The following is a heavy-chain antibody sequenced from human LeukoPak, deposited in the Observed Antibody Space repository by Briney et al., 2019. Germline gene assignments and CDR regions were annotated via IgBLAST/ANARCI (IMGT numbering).Heavy chain of an antibody. J-gene: IGHJ3*02. D-gene: IGHD3-10*01. Sequence: SVKVSCKASGGTFSTYAINWVRQAPGHGLEWMGRIIPILSQVNYAQKFQGRVSITVDESTSTAYMDLSSLRSEDTAVYYCVTGGAYRDAFDIWGQGTMVIVSS. CDR2: IIPILSQV. CDR1: GGTFSTYA. V-gene: IGHV1-69*11. CDR3: VTGGAYRDAFDI.